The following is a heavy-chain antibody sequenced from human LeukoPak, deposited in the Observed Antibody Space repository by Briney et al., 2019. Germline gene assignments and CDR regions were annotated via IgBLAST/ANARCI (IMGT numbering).Heavy chain of an antibody. Sequence: PSETLSLTCTVSGGSISSSSYYWGWIRQPPGKGLGWIGSISYSGSTYYNPPLKSRVTISVDTSKNQFSLKLSSVTAADTAVYYCARHAPVGDILTGYYNPIDYWGQGTLVTVSS. V-gene: IGHV4-39*01. CDR2: ISYSGST. J-gene: IGHJ4*02. CDR1: GGSISSSSYY. D-gene: IGHD3-9*01. CDR3: ARHAPVGDILTGYYNPIDY.